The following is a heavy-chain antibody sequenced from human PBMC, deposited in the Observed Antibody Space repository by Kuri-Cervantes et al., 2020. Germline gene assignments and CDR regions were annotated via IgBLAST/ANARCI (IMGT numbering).Heavy chain of an antibody. CDR1: GFTFDDYA. D-gene: IGHD5-12*01. CDR3: ARLPYSGDDYFDY. Sequence: LSLTCAASGFTFDDYAMHWVRQAPGKGLEWVSGISWNSGSIGYADSVKGRFTISRDNAKNSLYLQMNSLRAEDTAVYYCARLPYSGDDYFDYWGQGTLVTVSS. V-gene: IGHV3-9*01. J-gene: IGHJ4*02. CDR2: ISWNSGSI.